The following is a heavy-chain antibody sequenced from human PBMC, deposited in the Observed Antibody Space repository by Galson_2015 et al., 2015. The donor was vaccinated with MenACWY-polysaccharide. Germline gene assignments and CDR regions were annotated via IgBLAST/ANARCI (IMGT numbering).Heavy chain of an antibody. V-gene: IGHV3-23*01. CDR3: AKDSTDFWSVAGRFDH. CDR2: IRSSGTNT. Sequence: SLRLSCAASGFTFTSYAMSWVRQAPGKGLEWVSAIRSSGTNTYYADSVKGRFTISRDNSKNTLYLQMNSLRAEDTAVYYCAKDSTDFWSVAGRFDHWGQGNLVTVS. J-gene: IGHJ5*02. CDR1: GFTFTSYA. D-gene: IGHD3-3*01.